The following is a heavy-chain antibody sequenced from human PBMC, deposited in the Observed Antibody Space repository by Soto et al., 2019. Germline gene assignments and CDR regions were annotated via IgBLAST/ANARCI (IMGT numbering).Heavy chain of an antibody. Sequence: QVHLQQSGPGLVKPSETLSLSCTISGASISNYYWSWIRQVPGKGMEWIGYVNDGWGAAYNPSLQXXVXLSVDTSKSLLSLQLTSVTATDTGVYYCVRQGVGALQGLVDVWGQGTTVTVSS. V-gene: IGHV4-59*08. CDR1: GASISNYY. CDR3: VRQGVGALQGLVDV. D-gene: IGHD1-26*01. CDR2: VNDGWGA. J-gene: IGHJ6*02.